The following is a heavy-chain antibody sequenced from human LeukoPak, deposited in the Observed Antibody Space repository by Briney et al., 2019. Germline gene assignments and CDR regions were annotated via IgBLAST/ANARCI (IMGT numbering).Heavy chain of an antibody. D-gene: IGHD6-6*01. J-gene: IGHJ4*02. CDR3: ARGGIAARPYYFDY. V-gene: IGHV1-69*05. CDR1: GGTFSSYT. Sequence: EASVKVSSKASGGTFSSYTINWVRQAPGQGLEWMGGIIPIFDTANFAQKFQGRVTITTDESTSTAYMELSSLRSEDTAVYYCARGGIAARPYYFDYWGQGTLVTVSS. CDR2: IIPIFDTA.